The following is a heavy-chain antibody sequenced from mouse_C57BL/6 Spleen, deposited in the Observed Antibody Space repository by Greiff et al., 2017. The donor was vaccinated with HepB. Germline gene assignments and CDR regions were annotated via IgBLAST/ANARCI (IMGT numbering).Heavy chain of an antibody. CDR2: IYPGDGDT. V-gene: IGHV1-80*01. Sequence: QVQLQQSGAELVKPGASVKISCKASGYAFSSYWMNWVKQRPGKGLEWIGQIYPGDGDTNYNGKFKGKATLTADKSSSTAYMQRSSLTSEDSAVYFCARNSNYSPYAMDYWGQGTSVTVSS. CDR3: ARNSNYSPYAMDY. CDR1: GYAFSSYW. D-gene: IGHD2-5*01. J-gene: IGHJ4*01.